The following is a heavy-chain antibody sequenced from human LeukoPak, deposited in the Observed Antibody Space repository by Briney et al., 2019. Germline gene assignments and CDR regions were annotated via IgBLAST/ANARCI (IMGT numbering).Heavy chain of an antibody. CDR3: AKEYGYDYNYFYSMDV. Sequence: GGSLRLSCAASGFTFSSYGIHWVRQAPGEGLEWVAFIRYDGSNKYHADSVKGRFTISRDNSKNTVYLQMNSLRAEDTAVYFCAKEYGYDYNYFYSMDVWGKGTTVTIPS. V-gene: IGHV3-30*02. J-gene: IGHJ6*03. CDR2: IRYDGSNK. D-gene: IGHD1-1*01. CDR1: GFTFSSYG.